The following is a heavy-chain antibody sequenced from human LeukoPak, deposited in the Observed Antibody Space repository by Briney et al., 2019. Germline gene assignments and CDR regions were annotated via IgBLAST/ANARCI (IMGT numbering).Heavy chain of an antibody. CDR2: IIPIFDTT. J-gene: IGHJ4*02. V-gene: IGHV1-69*05. CDR3: ASPPDGYYDTRAYFDY. Sequence: WAAVQGSCKASGGAFSSYAISWVRPAPGQGGEWMGGIIPIFDTTNYTQKFQGRVTITTDESTSTAYMELSSLRSEDTAVYYCASPPDGYYDTRAYFDYWGQGTLVTVSS. D-gene: IGHD3-22*01. CDR1: GGAFSSYA.